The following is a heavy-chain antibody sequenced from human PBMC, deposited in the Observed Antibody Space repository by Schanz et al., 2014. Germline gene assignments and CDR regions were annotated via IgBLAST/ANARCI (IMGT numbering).Heavy chain of an antibody. Sequence: QVQLVQSGAEVKKPGASVKVSCEASRYTFNTYGLNWVRQAPGQGLEWMGWISAYTNNTNYAQKVQGRVTMTTDTSTGTAYMELRSLRSDDTAVYYCARDFSAYVGNYFDYWGQGTLVTVSS. D-gene: IGHD5-12*01. V-gene: IGHV1-18*01. CDR1: RYTFNTYG. CDR2: ISAYTNNT. CDR3: ARDFSAYVGNYFDY. J-gene: IGHJ4*02.